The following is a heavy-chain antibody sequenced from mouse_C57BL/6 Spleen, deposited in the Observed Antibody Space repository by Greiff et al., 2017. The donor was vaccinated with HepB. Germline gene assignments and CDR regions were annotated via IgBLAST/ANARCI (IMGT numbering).Heavy chain of an antibody. D-gene: IGHD1-1*01. CDR1: GYAFSSSW. CDR3: ARDGDYGSSYVWYFDV. V-gene: IGHV1-82*01. CDR2: IYPGDGDT. J-gene: IGHJ1*03. Sequence: VQGVESGPELVKPGASVKISCKASGYAFSSSWMNWVKQRPGKGLEWIGRIYPGDGDTNYNGKFKGKATLTADKSSSTAYMQLSSLTSEDSAVYFCARDGDYGSSYVWYFDVWGTGTTVTVSS.